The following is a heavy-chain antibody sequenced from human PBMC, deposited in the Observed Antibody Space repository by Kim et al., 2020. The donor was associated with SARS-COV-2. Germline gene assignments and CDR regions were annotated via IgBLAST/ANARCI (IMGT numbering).Heavy chain of an antibody. D-gene: IGHD6-19*01. CDR3: ARGPDSGWYQDNWFDP. Sequence: SVKVSCKASGGTFSSYAISWVRQAPGQGLEWMGRIIPILGIANYAQKFQGRVTITADKSTSTAYMELRSLRSEDTAVYYCARGPDSGWYQDNWFDPWGQVTLLTVSS. J-gene: IGHJ5*02. CDR1: GGTFSSYA. V-gene: IGHV1-69*04. CDR2: IIPILGIA.